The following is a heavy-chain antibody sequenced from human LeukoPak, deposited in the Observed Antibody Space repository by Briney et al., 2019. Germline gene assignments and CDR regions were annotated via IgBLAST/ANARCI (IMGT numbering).Heavy chain of an antibody. Sequence: SETLSLTCTVSGGSISSSSYYWGWIRQPPGKGLEWIGSIYYSGSTYYNPSLKSRATISVDTSKNQFSLKLSSVTAADTAVYYCATNPYGDYFFDYWGQGTLVTVSS. V-gene: IGHV4-39*01. J-gene: IGHJ4*02. CDR1: GGSISSSSYY. CDR2: IYYSGST. D-gene: IGHD4-17*01. CDR3: ATNPYGDYFFDY.